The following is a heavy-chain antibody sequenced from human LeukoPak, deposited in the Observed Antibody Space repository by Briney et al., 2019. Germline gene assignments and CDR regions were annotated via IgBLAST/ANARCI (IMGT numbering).Heavy chain of an antibody. CDR2: INPNSGGT. Sequence: ASVTVSCKASGYTFIGYYMHWVRQAPGQGHEWMGWINPNSGGTNYAQKFQGRVTMTRDTSISTAYMELSRLRSDDTAVYYCARYHYDSSGYDYWGQGTLVTVSS. D-gene: IGHD3-22*01. J-gene: IGHJ4*02. V-gene: IGHV1-2*02. CDR1: GYTFIGYY. CDR3: ARYHYDSSGYDY.